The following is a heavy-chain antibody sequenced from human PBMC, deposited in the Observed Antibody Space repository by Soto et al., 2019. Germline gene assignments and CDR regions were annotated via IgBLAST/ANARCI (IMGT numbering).Heavy chain of an antibody. J-gene: IGHJ2*01. CDR2: ISYDGSNK. Sequence: QVQLVESGGGVVQPGRSLRLSCAASGFTFSSYGMHWVRQAPGKGLEWVAVISYDGSNKYYADSVKGRFTISRDNSKNTVYLQMNSLRADDTAVYYCAKGYSGSWLGYFDLWGRGTLVTVSS. CDR1: GFTFSSYG. CDR3: AKGYSGSWLGYFDL. D-gene: IGHD6-13*01. V-gene: IGHV3-30*18.